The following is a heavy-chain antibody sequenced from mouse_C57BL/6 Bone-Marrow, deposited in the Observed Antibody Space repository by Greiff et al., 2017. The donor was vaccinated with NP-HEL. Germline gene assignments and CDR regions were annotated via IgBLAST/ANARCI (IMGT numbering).Heavy chain of an antibody. CDR1: GFTFSDYY. CDR2: INYDGSST. Sequence: EVQRVESEGGLVQPGSSMKLSCTASGFTFSDYYMAWVRQVPEKGLEWVANINYDGSSTYYLDSLKSRFIISRDNAKNILYLQMSSLKSEDTATYYCARGSYYGSSLDYWGQGTTLTVSS. J-gene: IGHJ2*01. D-gene: IGHD1-1*01. CDR3: ARGSYYGSSLDY. V-gene: IGHV5-16*01.